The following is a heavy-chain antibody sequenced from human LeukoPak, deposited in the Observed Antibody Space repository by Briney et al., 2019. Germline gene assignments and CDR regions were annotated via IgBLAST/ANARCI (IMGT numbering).Heavy chain of an antibody. V-gene: IGHV4-34*01. D-gene: IGHD2-2*01. J-gene: IGHJ6*03. CDR3: ARGRCSSTSCYPLYYYYMDV. CDR2: INHSGST. CDR1: GGSISSYY. Sequence: SETLSLTCTVSGGSISSYYWSWIRQPPGKGLEWIGEINHSGSTNYNPSLKSRVTISVDTSKNQFSLKLSSVTAADTAVYYCARGRCSSTSCYPLYYYYMDVWGKGTTVTVSS.